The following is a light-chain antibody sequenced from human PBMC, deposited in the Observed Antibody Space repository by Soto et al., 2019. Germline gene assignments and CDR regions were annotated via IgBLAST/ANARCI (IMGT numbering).Light chain of an antibody. CDR2: GAS. Sequence: EIVMTQSPATLSVSPGEGATLSCRASQSVSRDLAWYQQKPGQVPRLLIYGASTRATGIPARFSGSGSGTEFTLTISSLQSEDFAVYYCQQYNDWPPYTFGQGTKLEIK. CDR3: QQYNDWPPYT. V-gene: IGKV3-15*01. CDR1: QSVSRD. J-gene: IGKJ2*01.